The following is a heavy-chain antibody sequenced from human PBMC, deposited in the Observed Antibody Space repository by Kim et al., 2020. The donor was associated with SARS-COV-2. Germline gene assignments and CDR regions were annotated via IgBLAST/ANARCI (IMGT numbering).Heavy chain of an antibody. Sequence: SVKVSCKASGGTFSSYAISWVRQAPGQGLEWMGGIIPIFGTANYAQKFQGRVTITADESTSTAYMELSSLRSEDTAVYYCARDDAVAGESSYYYGMDVWGQGTTVTVSS. D-gene: IGHD6-19*01. J-gene: IGHJ6*02. CDR2: IIPIFGTA. CDR3: ARDDAVAGESSYYYGMDV. V-gene: IGHV1-69*13. CDR1: GGTFSSYA.